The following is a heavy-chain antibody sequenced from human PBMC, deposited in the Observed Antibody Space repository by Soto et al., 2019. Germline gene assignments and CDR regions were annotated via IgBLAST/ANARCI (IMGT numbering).Heavy chain of an antibody. CDR1: GYTFTSYG. Sequence: VSVNVSCKASGYTFTSYGISWVRQAPGQGLEWMGWISAYNGNTNYAQKLQGRVTMTTDTSTSTAYMELRSLRSDDTAVYYCARVLGTMVRGVIIGVWFDPWGQGTLVTVSS. D-gene: IGHD3-10*01. J-gene: IGHJ5*02. V-gene: IGHV1-18*01. CDR2: ISAYNGNT. CDR3: ARVLGTMVRGVIIGVWFDP.